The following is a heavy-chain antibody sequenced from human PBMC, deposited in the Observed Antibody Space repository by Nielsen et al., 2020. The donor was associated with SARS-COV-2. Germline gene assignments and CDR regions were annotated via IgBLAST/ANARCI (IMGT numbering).Heavy chain of an antibody. CDR1: GGSISSYY. CDR3: ARTITIFGVVIRGSMDV. J-gene: IGHJ6*02. CDR2: IYYSGST. V-gene: IGHV4-59*08. Sequence: LETLSLTCTVSGGSISSYYWSWIRQPPGKGLEWIGYIYYSGSTNYNPSLKSRVTISVDTSKNQFSLKLSSVTAADTAVYYCARTITIFGVVIRGSMDVWGQGTTVTVSS. D-gene: IGHD3-3*01.